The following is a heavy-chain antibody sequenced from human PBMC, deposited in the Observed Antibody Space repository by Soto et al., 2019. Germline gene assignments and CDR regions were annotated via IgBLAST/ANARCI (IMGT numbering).Heavy chain of an antibody. V-gene: IGHV3-21*01. CDR3: ARDIMGHREDYYYGMDV. J-gene: IGHJ6*02. CDR1: GFTFSSYS. D-gene: IGHD3-16*01. Sequence: EVQLVESGGGLVKPGGSLRLSCAASGFTFSSYSMNWVRQAPGKGLEWVSSIRSSSSYIYYADSVNGRFTISRDNAKNLLCLKMNRLRAEDTAGYYCARDIMGHREDYYYGMDVWGQGTTVTVSS. CDR2: IRSSSSYI.